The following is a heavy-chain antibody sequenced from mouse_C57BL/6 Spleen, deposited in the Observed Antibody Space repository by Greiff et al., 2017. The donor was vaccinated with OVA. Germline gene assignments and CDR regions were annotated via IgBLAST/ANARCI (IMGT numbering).Heavy chain of an antibody. D-gene: IGHD3-2*02. CDR1: GYTFTDYE. V-gene: IGHV1-15*01. Sequence: LVESGAELVRPGASVTLSCKASGYTFTDYEMHWVKQTPVHGLEWIGAIDPETGGTAYNQKFKGKAILTADKSSSTAYMELRSLTSEDSAVYYCTRQLRPYAMDYWGQGTSVTVSS. J-gene: IGHJ4*01. CDR3: TRQLRPYAMDY. CDR2: IDPETGGT.